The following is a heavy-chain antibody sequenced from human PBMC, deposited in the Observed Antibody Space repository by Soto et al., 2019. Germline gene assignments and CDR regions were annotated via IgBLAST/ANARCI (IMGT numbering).Heavy chain of an antibody. Sequence: QVQLVESGGGVVQPGRSLRLSCAASGFTFSSYAMHWVRQAPGKGLEWVAVISYDGSNKYYADSVKGRFTISRDNSKNTLYLQMNSLRAEDTAVYYCARVTSSGWRAGGYFDLWGRGTLVTVSS. CDR2: ISYDGSNK. J-gene: IGHJ2*01. D-gene: IGHD6-19*01. CDR3: ARVTSSGWRAGGYFDL. CDR1: GFTFSSYA. V-gene: IGHV3-30-3*01.